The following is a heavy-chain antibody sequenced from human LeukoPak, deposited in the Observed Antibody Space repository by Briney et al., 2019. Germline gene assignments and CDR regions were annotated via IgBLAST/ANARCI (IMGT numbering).Heavy chain of an antibody. CDR1: GFSFSSYA. Sequence: GGSLRLSCAASGFSFSSYAMTWVRRAPGKGLEWVSTISATSSGTFYADSVKGRFSISRDNSKNTLYLQMNSLRAEDTAVYYCAKDQSSSWPINWFDPWGQGTLVTVSS. V-gene: IGHV3-23*01. CDR2: ISATSSGT. CDR3: AKDQSSSWPINWFDP. D-gene: IGHD6-13*01. J-gene: IGHJ5*02.